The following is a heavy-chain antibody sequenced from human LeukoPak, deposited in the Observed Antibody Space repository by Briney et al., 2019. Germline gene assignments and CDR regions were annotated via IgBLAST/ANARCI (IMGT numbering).Heavy chain of an antibody. CDR1: GGSFSGYY. D-gene: IGHD6-13*01. J-gene: IGHJ6*03. V-gene: IGHV4-34*01. CDR2: INHSGST. Sequence: SETLSLTCAVYGGSFSGYYWSWIRQPPGKGLEWIGEINHSGSTNYNPSLKSRVTISVDTSKNQFSLKLSSATAADRAVYYCARVWDTPSYSISLAMDVWGKGTTVTVSS. CDR3: ARVWDTPSYSISLAMDV.